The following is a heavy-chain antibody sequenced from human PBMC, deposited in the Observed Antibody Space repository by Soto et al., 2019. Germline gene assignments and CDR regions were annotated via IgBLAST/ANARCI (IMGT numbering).Heavy chain of an antibody. Sequence: ASVKVSCKASGYTFTSYAMHWVRQAPGQRLEWMGWINAGNGNTKYSQKFQGRVTITRDTSASTAYMELSSLRSEDTAVYYCARGDIVVVVAATAFFDYWGQGTLVTVSS. D-gene: IGHD2-15*01. CDR1: GYTFTSYA. CDR3: ARGDIVVVVAATAFFDY. V-gene: IGHV1-3*01. CDR2: INAGNGNT. J-gene: IGHJ4*02.